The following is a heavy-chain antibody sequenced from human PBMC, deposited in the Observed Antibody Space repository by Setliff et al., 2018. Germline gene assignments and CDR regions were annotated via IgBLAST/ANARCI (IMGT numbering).Heavy chain of an antibody. CDR3: ARQTTIVVVPAAMENWFDP. CDR2: IYYSGST. V-gene: IGHV4-39*01. D-gene: IGHD2-2*01. J-gene: IGHJ5*02. Sequence: PSETLSLTCTVSGGSISSHYWGWIRQPPGKGLEWIGSIYYSGSTYYNPSLKSRVTISVDTSKNQFSLKLSSVTAADTAVYYCARQTTIVVVPAAMENWFDPWGQGTLVTVSS. CDR1: GGSISSHY.